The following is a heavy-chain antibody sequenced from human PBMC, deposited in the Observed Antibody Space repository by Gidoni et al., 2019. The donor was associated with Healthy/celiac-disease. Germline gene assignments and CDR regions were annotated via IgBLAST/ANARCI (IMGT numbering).Heavy chain of an antibody. Sequence: QVQLVQSGAEVKKPGDSVQVSCKASGYAFPGYYMHWVRQAPGQGREWMGWINPNSGGTNYAQKFQGRVTMTRDTSISTAYMELSRLRSDDTAMYYCARDLGYYYDSGSLDYWGQGTLVTVSS. CDR2: INPNSGGT. V-gene: IGHV1-2*02. J-gene: IGHJ4*02. CDR3: ARDLGYYYDSGSLDY. CDR1: GYAFPGYY. D-gene: IGHD3-10*01.